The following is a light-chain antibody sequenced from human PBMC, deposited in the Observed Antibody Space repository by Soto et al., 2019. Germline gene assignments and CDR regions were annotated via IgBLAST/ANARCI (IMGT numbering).Light chain of an antibody. CDR1: QRISNW. CDR3: QQASSFPFT. J-gene: IGKJ3*01. CDR2: AAS. V-gene: IGKV1-12*01. Sequence: DIQMTQSPSSVSASVGDRVTITCRASQRISNWVAWYQQKPGKAPNLLIYAASTLQSGAPSRFSGSGSGKDFILTISSLQPEDSATYYCQQASSFPFTFGPGTKVDL.